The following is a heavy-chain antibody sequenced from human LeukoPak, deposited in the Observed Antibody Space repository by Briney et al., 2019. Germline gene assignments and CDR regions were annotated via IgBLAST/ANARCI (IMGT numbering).Heavy chain of an antibody. V-gene: IGHV3-74*01. CDR2: INPDDGST. CDR3: LTIVETDLDAFDI. Sequence: GGSLRLSCAASGFTFRKYWLHWVRQAPGKGLVWVSRINPDDGSTSYADSVKGRFTISRDNAKSTLYLQMNSLRAEDTAVYYCLTIVETDLDAFDIWGQGTMVTVSS. CDR1: GFTFRKYW. D-gene: IGHD2-21*01. J-gene: IGHJ3*02.